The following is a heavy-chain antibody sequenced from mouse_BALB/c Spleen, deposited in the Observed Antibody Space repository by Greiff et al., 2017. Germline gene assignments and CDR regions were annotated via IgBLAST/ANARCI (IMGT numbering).Heavy chain of an antibody. Sequence: EVQVVESGGGLVQPGGSRKLSCAASGFTFSSFGMHWVRQAPEKGLEWVAYISSGSSTIYYADTVKGRFTISRDNPKNTLFLQMTSLRSEDTAMYYCARSYGNYQYFDVWGAGTTVTVAS. CDR3: ARSYGNYQYFDV. CDR1: GFTFSSFG. CDR2: ISSGSSTI. D-gene: IGHD2-10*02. J-gene: IGHJ1*01. V-gene: IGHV5-17*02.